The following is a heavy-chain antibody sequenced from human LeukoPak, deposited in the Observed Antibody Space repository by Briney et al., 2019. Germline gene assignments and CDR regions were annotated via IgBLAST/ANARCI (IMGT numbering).Heavy chain of an antibody. V-gene: IGHV4-59*01. D-gene: IGHD6-13*01. CDR3: ARDSLGIAAAAPGAFDI. Sequence: SETLSLTCTVSGGSISTYYWSWIRQPVGKGLEWIGYIYYNESTNYNPSVKSRVTISVDTSKNQFSLRLSSVTAADTAVYYCARDSLGIAAAAPGAFDIWGQGTMVTVSS. CDR1: GGSISTYY. J-gene: IGHJ3*02. CDR2: IYYNEST.